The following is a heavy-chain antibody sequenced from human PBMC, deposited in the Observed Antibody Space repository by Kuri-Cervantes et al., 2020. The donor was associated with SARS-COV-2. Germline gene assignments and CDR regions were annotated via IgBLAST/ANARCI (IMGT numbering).Heavy chain of an antibody. CDR3: AKDRVGVQDS. J-gene: IGHJ5*01. CDR1: GFTFSSCA. V-gene: IGHV3-30-3*01. CDR2: ISYDGSNE. Sequence: GGSLRLSCAASGFTFSSCAMHWVRLAPGKGLEWVAFISYDGSNEYYADSVRGRFTVSRDNSKNTLYLQVNSLRADDTAAYYCAKDRVGVQDSWGQGTQVTVSS. D-gene: IGHD2-21*01.